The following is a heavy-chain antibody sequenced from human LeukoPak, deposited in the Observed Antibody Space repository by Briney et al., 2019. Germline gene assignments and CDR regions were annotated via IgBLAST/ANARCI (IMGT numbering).Heavy chain of an antibody. Sequence: PGGSLRLSCAASGFTFRSYWMHWVRQAPGKGLVWVSRINFDGSTTNYADSVKGRFTISRDNAKNTLYLQMNSLRAEDTAVYYCARAPEYFDILTGFYNFFFDYWGQGTLVTVSS. D-gene: IGHD3-9*01. V-gene: IGHV3-74*01. J-gene: IGHJ4*02. CDR3: ARAPEYFDILTGFYNFFFDY. CDR1: GFTFRSYW. CDR2: INFDGSTT.